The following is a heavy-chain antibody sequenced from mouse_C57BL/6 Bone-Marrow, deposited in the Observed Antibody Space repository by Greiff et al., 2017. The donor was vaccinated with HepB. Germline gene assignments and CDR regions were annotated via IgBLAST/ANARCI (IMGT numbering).Heavy chain of an antibody. CDR1: GFTFSSYA. J-gene: IGHJ2*01. CDR2: ISDGGSYT. D-gene: IGHD2-12*01. V-gene: IGHV5-4*01. Sequence: EVQVVESGGGLVKPGGSLKLSCAASGFTFSSYAMSWVRQTPEKRLEWVATISDGGSYTYYPDNVKGRFTISRDNAKNNLYLQMSHLKSEDTAMYYCARASYYSYCFDYWGQGTTLTVSS. CDR3: ARASYYSYCFDY.